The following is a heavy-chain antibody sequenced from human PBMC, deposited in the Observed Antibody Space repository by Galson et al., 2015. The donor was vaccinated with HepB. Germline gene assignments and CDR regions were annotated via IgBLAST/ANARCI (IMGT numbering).Heavy chain of an antibody. J-gene: IGHJ6*02. Sequence: SVKVSCKASGYTFTSYGISWVRRAPGQGLEWMGWISAYNGNTNYAQKLQGRVTMTTDTSTSTAYMELRSLRSDDTAVYYCASRVVVPAAMAQGYYGMDVWGQGTTVTVSS. CDR1: GYTFTSYG. D-gene: IGHD2-2*01. CDR2: ISAYNGNT. V-gene: IGHV1-18*04. CDR3: ASRVVVPAAMAQGYYGMDV.